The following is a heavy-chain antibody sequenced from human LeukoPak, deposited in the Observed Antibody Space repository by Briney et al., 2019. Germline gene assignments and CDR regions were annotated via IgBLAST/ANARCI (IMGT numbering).Heavy chain of an antibody. CDR1: GDSIDSYY. CDR3: ARHVAVADMWHFDY. CDR2: IYYRGTT. Sequence: SETLSLTCTVSGDSIDSYYWSWIRQPPGKGLEWIGYIYYRGTTSYNPFLKSRVTISVDTSKNQFSLKLNSVTAADTAVYYCARHVAVADMWHFDYWGQGTLVTVSS. V-gene: IGHV4-59*08. D-gene: IGHD6-19*01. J-gene: IGHJ4*02.